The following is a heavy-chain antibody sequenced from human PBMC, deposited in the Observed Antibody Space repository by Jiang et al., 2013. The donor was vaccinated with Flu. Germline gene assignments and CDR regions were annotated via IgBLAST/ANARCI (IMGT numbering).Heavy chain of an antibody. J-gene: IGHJ3*02. V-gene: IGHV3-13*01. CDR1: GFTFSSYD. Sequence: VQLLESGGGLVQPGGSLRLSCAASGFTFSSYDMHWVRQATGKGLEWVPAIGTAGDTYYPGSVKGRFTISRENAKNSLYLQMNSLRAGDTAVYYCAREGVGATGAFDIWGQGTMVTVSS. CDR2: IGTAGDT. D-gene: IGHD1-26*01. CDR3: AREGVGATGAFDI.